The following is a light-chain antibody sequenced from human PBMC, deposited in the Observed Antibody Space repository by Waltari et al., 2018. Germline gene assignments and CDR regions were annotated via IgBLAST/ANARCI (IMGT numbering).Light chain of an antibody. V-gene: IGLV1-40*01. CDR1: SSTIGAGYD. CDR2: GNS. Sequence: QSVLTQPPSVSGAPGQRVTISCTGSSSTIGAGYDVPWYQQLPGTAPKLLIYGNSNRPSGVPDQFSGSKSGTSASLAITGLQAEDEADYYCQSYDSSLSGWVFGGGTKLTVL. J-gene: IGLJ3*02. CDR3: QSYDSSLSGWV.